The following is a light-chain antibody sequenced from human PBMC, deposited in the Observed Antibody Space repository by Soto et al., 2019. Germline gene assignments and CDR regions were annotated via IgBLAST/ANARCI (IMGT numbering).Light chain of an antibody. J-gene: IGLJ3*02. V-gene: IGLV1-44*01. CDR1: SSNIGNNP. Sequence: QSVLTQPPSASGTPGQRVTISCSGSSSNIGNNPVNWYQQLPGTAPKLLIYSNSHRPSGVPDRFSGFKSGTSASLAISGLQSEDEADYYCAAWDDSLTGSWVFGGGTKLTVL. CDR2: SNS. CDR3: AAWDDSLTGSWV.